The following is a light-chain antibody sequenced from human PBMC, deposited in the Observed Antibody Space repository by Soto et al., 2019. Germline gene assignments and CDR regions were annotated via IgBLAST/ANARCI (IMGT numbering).Light chain of an antibody. CDR3: QHYNSYSEA. Sequence: DTKMTQYPSTPSASVADRVSFTSTPSQSISSWLAWYQQKPGKAPKLLIYKASNLKSGVPSRFSGSGSGTEFTLTISSLQPDDFETYYCQHYNSYSEAFGQGTKVDIK. CDR1: QSISSW. CDR2: KAS. J-gene: IGKJ1*01. V-gene: IGKV1-5*03.